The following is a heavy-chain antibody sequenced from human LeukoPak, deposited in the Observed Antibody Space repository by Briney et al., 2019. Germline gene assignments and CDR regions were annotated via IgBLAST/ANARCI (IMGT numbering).Heavy chain of an antibody. Sequence: SETLSLTCTVSGGSISSSSYYWGWIRQPPGKGLEWIGSIYYSGSTYYNPSLKSRVTISVDTSKNQFSLKLSSVTAADTAVYYCARDGIAARPKYYYYMDVWGKGTTVTVSS. CDR3: ARDGIAARPKYYYYMDV. D-gene: IGHD6-6*01. J-gene: IGHJ6*03. CDR2: IYYSGST. CDR1: GGSISSSSYY. V-gene: IGHV4-39*07.